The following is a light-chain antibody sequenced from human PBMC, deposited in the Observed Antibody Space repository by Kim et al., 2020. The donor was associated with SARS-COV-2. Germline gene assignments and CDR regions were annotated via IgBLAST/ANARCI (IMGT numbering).Light chain of an antibody. Sequence: SPGERATLSCRASQSVSSNVAWYQQKPGQAPWLLIYGASTRATGIPARFSGSGSGTEFTLTISSLQSEDFAVYYCQQYNNWPLMYTFGQGTKLEI. CDR2: GAS. V-gene: IGKV3-15*01. J-gene: IGKJ2*01. CDR1: QSVSSN. CDR3: QQYNNWPLMYT.